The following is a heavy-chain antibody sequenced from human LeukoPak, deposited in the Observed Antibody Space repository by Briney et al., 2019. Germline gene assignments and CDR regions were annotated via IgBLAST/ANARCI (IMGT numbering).Heavy chain of an antibody. CDR3: VIAATARGGLDS. CDR1: GFTFSSYW. J-gene: IGHJ4*02. Sequence: PGGSLRLSCAASGFTFSSYWMSWIRQAPGKGLEWVANMNQGGSEKYYVDSVRGRFTISRDNAKNSLYLQMNSLRVEDTAVYYCVIAATARGGLDSWGQGTLATVSS. V-gene: IGHV3-7*01. CDR2: MNQGGSEK. D-gene: IGHD6-13*01.